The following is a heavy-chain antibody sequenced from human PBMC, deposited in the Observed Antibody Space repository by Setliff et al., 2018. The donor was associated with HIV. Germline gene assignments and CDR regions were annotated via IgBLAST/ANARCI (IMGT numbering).Heavy chain of an antibody. J-gene: IGHJ4*02. D-gene: IGHD6-13*01. Sequence: SETLSLTCTVSGGSISTYYWSWIRQPPGKGLEWIGSIYFTGSSDNNPSLKSRVTLSVDTSKHQFSLKLSSVTAADTAVYYCTRTNPLAAPPFDFWGQGTLVTVSS. CDR1: GGSISTYY. CDR2: IYFTGSS. V-gene: IGHV4-59*08. CDR3: TRTNPLAAPPFDF.